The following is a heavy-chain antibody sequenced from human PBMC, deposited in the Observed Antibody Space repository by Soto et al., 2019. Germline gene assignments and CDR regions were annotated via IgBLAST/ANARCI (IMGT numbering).Heavy chain of an antibody. CDR2: IHYSGST. J-gene: IGHJ4*02. CDR1: GGSISSGDYY. Sequence: PSETLSLTCTVSGGSISSGDYYWSWIPQTPGKSLEWIGYIHYSGSTYYNPSLRSRVTISVDTSKNQFSLKLSSVTAADTAVFYCASRVVDAGYFDYWGQGALVTVSS. CDR3: ASRVVDAGYFDY. V-gene: IGHV4-30-4*01. D-gene: IGHD2-15*01.